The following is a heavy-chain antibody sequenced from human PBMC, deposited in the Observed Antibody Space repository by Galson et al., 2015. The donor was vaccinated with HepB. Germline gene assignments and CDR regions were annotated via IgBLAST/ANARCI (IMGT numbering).Heavy chain of an antibody. CDR2: INWNSGSI. CDR1: GFTFDDYP. V-gene: IGHV3-9*01. D-gene: IGHD3-3*01. Sequence: SLRLSCAASGFTFDDYPMHWVRQPPGKGLEWVSGINWNSGSIGYADSVKGRFTISRDNAKNSLYLQMNSLKAEDTALYYCAKDITRVTIFGSAYDIWGQGTMVTVSS. CDR3: AKDITRVTIFGSAYDI. J-gene: IGHJ3*02.